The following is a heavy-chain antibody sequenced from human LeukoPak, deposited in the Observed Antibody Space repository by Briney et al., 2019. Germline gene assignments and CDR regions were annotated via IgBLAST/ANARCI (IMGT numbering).Heavy chain of an antibody. V-gene: IGHV1-2*02. D-gene: IGHD6-13*01. CDR3: ARGSSSWYYFDY. Sequence: GASVNASCKASGYTFTGYYMHWVRQAPGQGLEWMGWINPNSGGTNYAQKFQGRVTMTSDTSISTAYMELSRLRSDDTAVYYCARGSSSWYYFDYWGQGTLVTVSS. J-gene: IGHJ4*02. CDR2: INPNSGGT. CDR1: GYTFTGYY.